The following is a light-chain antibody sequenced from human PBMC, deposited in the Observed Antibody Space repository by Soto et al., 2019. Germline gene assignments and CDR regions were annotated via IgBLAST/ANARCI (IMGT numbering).Light chain of an antibody. CDR2: GAS. Sequence: EIVRTQSPATLSVSPGERATLSCRASQSVSSNLAWYQPKPGQAPRLLIYGASTRATGIPARFSGSGSGTEFTRTISRLQSEDFAVYYCQQYNNWPRTVGQGTKVEIK. J-gene: IGKJ1*01. CDR3: QQYNNWPRT. CDR1: QSVSSN. V-gene: IGKV3-15*01.